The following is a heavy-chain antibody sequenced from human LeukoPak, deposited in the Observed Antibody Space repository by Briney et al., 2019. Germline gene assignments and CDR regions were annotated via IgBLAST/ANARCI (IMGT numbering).Heavy chain of an antibody. CDR1: GYTFTSYG. CDR3: ARLYEAGILYYYYYMDV. CDR2: ISAYNGNT. V-gene: IGHV1-18*01. D-gene: IGHD1-1*01. Sequence: ASVKVSCKASGYTFTSYGISWLRQAPRQGLEWMGWISAYNGNTNYAQKLQGRVTMTTDTSTSTAYMELRSLRSDDTAVYYCARLYEAGILYYYYYMDVWGKGTTVTVSS. J-gene: IGHJ6*03.